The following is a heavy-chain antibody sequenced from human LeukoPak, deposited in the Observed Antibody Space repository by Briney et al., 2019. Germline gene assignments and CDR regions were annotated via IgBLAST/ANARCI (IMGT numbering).Heavy chain of an antibody. V-gene: IGHV3-23*01. Sequence: GGSLRLSCAASGFTFSSSAMGWGRQGPGKGRGWVSSITGSGDYTYYADSVKGRFTITRDNSKNMLYLQMNSLRTDDTAVYYCARDLEGSLDYWGQGTPVTVSS. CDR3: ARDLEGSLDY. CDR2: ITGSGDYT. D-gene: IGHD3-3*01. CDR1: GFTFSSSA. J-gene: IGHJ4*02.